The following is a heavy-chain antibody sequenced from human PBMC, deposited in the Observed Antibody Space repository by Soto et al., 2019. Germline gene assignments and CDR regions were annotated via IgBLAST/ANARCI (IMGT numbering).Heavy chain of an antibody. CDR1: GFTFSDHY. CDR2: TKDKANSYTA. J-gene: IGHJ4*02. Sequence: EVQLVESGGGLVQPGGSLRLSCVASGFTFSDHYIDWVRQAPGKGLEWAGRTKDKANSYTAEYAASVKGRFTISRDDSKNTLYLQMNTLKTEDTAVYYCTTEGALPGPDFDYWGQGTLVTVSS. CDR3: TTEGALPGPDFDY. D-gene: IGHD3-16*01. V-gene: IGHV3-72*01.